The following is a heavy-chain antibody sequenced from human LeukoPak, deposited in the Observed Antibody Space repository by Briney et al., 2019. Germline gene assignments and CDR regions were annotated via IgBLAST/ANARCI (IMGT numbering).Heavy chain of an antibody. CDR2: IYYSGST. D-gene: IGHD3-10*01. V-gene: IGHV4-39*07. CDR3: ARDRLLWFGELDY. J-gene: IGHJ4*01. CDR1: GGSISSNSYY. Sequence: PSETLSLTCTVSGGSISSNSYYWGWIRQSPGKGLEWIGSIYYSGSTYYNPSLKSRVTISVDTSKNQFSLKLTSVTAADTAVYYCARDRLLWFGELDYWGHGTLVIVSS.